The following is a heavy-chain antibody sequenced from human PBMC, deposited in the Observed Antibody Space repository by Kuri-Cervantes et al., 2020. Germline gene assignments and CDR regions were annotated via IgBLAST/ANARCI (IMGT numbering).Heavy chain of an antibody. Sequence: SVKVSCKASGGTFNSFAISWVRQAPGQGLEWMGGIIPIFGTANYAQKFQGRVTITTDESTSTAYMELSSLRSEDTAVYYCVLAYSSGYSYYFDYWGQGTLVTVSS. V-gene: IGHV1-69*05. CDR1: GGTFNSFA. CDR2: IIPIFGTA. D-gene: IGHD3-22*01. CDR3: VLAYSSGYSYYFDY. J-gene: IGHJ4*02.